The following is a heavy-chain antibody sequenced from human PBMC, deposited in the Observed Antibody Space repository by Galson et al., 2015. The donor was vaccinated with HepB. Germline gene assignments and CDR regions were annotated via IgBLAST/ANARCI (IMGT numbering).Heavy chain of an antibody. CDR1: GFSVYNNY. CDR3: ASSPTAGY. J-gene: IGHJ4*02. Sequence: SLRLSCAASGFSVYNNYMSWVRQAPGKGLEWVSVMYSGGSTYYADSVKGRFTVSRDKSKNTLYLQMNSLRAEDTAIYYCASSPTAGYWGQGTLVTVSS. CDR2: MYSGGST. D-gene: IGHD4-17*01. V-gene: IGHV3-53*01.